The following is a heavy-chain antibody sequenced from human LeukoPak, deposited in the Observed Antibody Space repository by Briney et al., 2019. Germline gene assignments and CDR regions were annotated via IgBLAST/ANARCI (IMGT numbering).Heavy chain of an antibody. D-gene: IGHD3-16*01. CDR1: GFSFSSYA. J-gene: IGHJ4*02. CDR2: ISGDGTRT. Sequence: GGSLRLSCAASGFSFSSYAMTWARQAPVKGLEWVSAISGDGTRTYYADSVKGRFTVSRDNSKNTLYLEMSSLRVEDTAIYYCAKWPEGAMDYFDYWGQGTLVTVSS. V-gene: IGHV3-23*01. CDR3: AKWPEGAMDYFDY.